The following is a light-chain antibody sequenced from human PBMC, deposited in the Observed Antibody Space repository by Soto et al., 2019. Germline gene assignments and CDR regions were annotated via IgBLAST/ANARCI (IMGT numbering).Light chain of an antibody. Sequence: EIVLTQSPATLSLSPGERATLSCRASQSVSSYLAWYQQKPGHAPRLLIYDASNRATGIPARFSGSGSGTDFTLTISSLAPEDFAVYYCQQRSNWPLTFGGGTTVDIK. V-gene: IGKV3-11*01. J-gene: IGKJ4*01. CDR3: QQRSNWPLT. CDR2: DAS. CDR1: QSVSSY.